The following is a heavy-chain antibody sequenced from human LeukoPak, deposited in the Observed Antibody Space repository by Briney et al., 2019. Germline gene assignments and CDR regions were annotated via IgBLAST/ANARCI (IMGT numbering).Heavy chain of an antibody. D-gene: IGHD5-12*01. Sequence: SETLSLTCTVSGVSISSGDYYWSWIRQPPGKGLEGMGYIYYSGSTYYNPSLKSRVTISVDTSKNQFSLKLSSVTAADTAVYYCARLSVDIVATAYYFDYWGQGTLVTVSS. J-gene: IGHJ4*02. CDR3: ARLSVDIVATAYYFDY. CDR2: IYYSGST. V-gene: IGHV4-30-4*01. CDR1: GVSISSGDYY.